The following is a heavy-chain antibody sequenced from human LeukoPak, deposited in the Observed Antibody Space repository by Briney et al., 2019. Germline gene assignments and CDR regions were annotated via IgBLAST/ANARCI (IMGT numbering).Heavy chain of an antibody. Sequence: SETLSLTRTVSGGSINNYYWSWIRQPAGKGLEWIGRIYTRGSTNYNPSLKSRVTMSVDTSKNQFSLKLSSVTAADTAVYYCARDLGYYDILTGYYLDWFDPWGQGTLVTVSS. CDR3: ARDLGYYDILTGYYLDWFDP. CDR1: GGSINNYY. D-gene: IGHD3-9*01. J-gene: IGHJ5*02. CDR2: IYTRGST. V-gene: IGHV4-4*07.